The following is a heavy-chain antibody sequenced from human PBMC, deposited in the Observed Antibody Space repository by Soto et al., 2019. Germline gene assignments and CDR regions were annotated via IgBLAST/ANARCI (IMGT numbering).Heavy chain of an antibody. CDR3: AREFITMVRGVIHPRFDP. V-gene: IGHV4-61*01. CDR2: IYYSGST. J-gene: IGHJ5*02. D-gene: IGHD3-10*01. CDR1: GGSVSSGSYY. Sequence: SETLSLTCTVSGGSVSSGSYYWSWIRQPPGKGLEWIGYIYYSGSTNYNPSLKSRVTISVDTSKNRFSLKLSSVTAADTAVYYCAREFITMVRGVIHPRFDPWGQGTLVTVSS.